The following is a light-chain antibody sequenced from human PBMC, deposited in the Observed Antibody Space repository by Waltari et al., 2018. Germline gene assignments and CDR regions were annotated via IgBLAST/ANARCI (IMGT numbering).Light chain of an antibody. CDR1: TLRRYY. CDR3: HSRETFSTRL. Sequence: SSDLTQDPSVSVALGQTVRIQCQGDTLRRYYASWYQQRPGQAPVLVLYGPGNRPSGIPDRFSGSTSGNTASLTITGAQAEDEADYYCHSRETFSTRLFGGGTRLTV. CDR2: GPG. V-gene: IGLV3-19*01. J-gene: IGLJ2*01.